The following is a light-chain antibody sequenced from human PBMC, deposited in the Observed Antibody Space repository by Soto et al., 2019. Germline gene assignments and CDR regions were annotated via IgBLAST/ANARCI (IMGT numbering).Light chain of an antibody. J-gene: IGLJ1*01. V-gene: IGLV1-40*01. Sequence: QTVVTQPPSVSGAPGQTVTISCTGSSSNFGADYDVHWYRQLPGTPPKLLIYNNNNRPSGVPDRFSGSKSGTSASLAITGLQAEDEADYYCQSYDSFSYVFGTGTKLTVL. CDR2: NNN. CDR3: QSYDSFSYV. CDR1: SSNFGADYD.